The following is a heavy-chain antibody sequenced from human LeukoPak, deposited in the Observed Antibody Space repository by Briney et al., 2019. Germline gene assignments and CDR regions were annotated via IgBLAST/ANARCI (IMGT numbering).Heavy chain of an antibody. CDR2: INPSGGST. J-gene: IGHJ5*02. CDR1: GYTFTSYY. Sequence: ASVTVSCKASGYTFTSYYMHWVRQAPGQGLEWMGIINPSGGSTSYAQKFQGRVTMTRDKSISTAYLQWSSLKASDTAMYYCARADTAMQNNWFDPWGQGTLVTVSS. V-gene: IGHV1-46*01. CDR3: ARADTAMQNNWFDP. D-gene: IGHD5-18*01.